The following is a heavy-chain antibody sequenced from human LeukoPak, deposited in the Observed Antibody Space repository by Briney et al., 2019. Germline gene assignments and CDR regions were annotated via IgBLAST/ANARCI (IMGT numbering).Heavy chain of an antibody. CDR3: ARGPMVMGYSYGYEPYYYYYYMDV. V-gene: IGHV4-38-2*02. CDR1: GYSISSGYY. D-gene: IGHD5-18*01. CDR2: IYHSGST. J-gene: IGHJ6*03. Sequence: PSETLSLTCTVSGYSISSGYYWGWIRQPPGKGLEWIGSIYHSGSTYYNPSLKSRVTISVDTSKNQFSLKLSSVTAADTAVYYCARGPMVMGYSYGYEPYYYYYYMDVWGKGTTVTVSS.